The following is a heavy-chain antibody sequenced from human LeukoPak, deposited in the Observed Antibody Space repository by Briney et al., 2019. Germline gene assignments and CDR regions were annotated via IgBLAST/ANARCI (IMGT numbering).Heavy chain of an antibody. CDR2: ISSSGSTI. D-gene: IGHD2-2*02. CDR3: ARGGYCSSTSCYKWFYDY. V-gene: IGHV3-48*03. CDR1: GFTFSSYE. Sequence: GGSLRRSCAASGFTFSSYEMNWVRQAPGKGLEWVSYISSSGSTIYYADSVKGRFTISRDNAKNSLYLQMNSLRAEDTAVYYCARGGYCSSTSCYKWFYDYWGQGTLVTVSS. J-gene: IGHJ4*02.